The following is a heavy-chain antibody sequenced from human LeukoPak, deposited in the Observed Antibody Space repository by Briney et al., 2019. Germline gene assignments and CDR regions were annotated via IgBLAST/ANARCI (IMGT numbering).Heavy chain of an antibody. Sequence: ASVKVSCKPSGYTISDYRMSWVRQAPGQGLEWMGWINTNTGNPTYAQGLTGRFVFSLDTSVSTAYLQISSLKSEDAAVYYCARDKYSAIFDYSYGMDVWGQGTTVAVSS. CDR1: GYTISDYR. V-gene: IGHV7-4-1*02. CDR2: INTNTGNP. D-gene: IGHD3-3*01. CDR3: ARDKYSAIFDYSYGMDV. J-gene: IGHJ6*02.